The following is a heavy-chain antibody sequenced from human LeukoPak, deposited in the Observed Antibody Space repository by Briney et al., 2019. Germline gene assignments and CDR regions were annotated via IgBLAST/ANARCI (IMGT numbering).Heavy chain of an antibody. CDR3: ARDEGREDIVVVPAAAFDY. CDR1: GYSISSGYY. J-gene: IGHJ4*02. D-gene: IGHD2-2*01. Sequence: SETLSLTCTVSGYSISSGYYWGWIRQPPGKGLEWIGSIYHSGSTYYNPSLKSRVTISVDTSKNQFSLKLSSVTAADTAVYYCARDEGREDIVVVPAAAFDYWGQGTLVTVSS. CDR2: IYHSGST. V-gene: IGHV4-38-2*02.